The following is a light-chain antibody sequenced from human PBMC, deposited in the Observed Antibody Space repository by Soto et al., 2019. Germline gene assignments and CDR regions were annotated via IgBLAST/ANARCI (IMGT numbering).Light chain of an antibody. CDR2: AAS. CDR3: LQHYNYPFT. J-gene: IGKJ3*01. CDR1: HGIRND. V-gene: IGKV1-6*01. Sequence: AIQMTQSPSSLSASVGDRVSITCRASHGIRNDLGWYQQKLGKAPKLLIYAASNLQSGVPSRFSGSGSGIDFTLTISSLQPEDFATYYCLQHYNYPFTFGPGTTVDIK.